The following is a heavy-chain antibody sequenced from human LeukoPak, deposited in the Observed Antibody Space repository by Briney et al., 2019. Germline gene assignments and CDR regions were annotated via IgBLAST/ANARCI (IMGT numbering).Heavy chain of an antibody. CDR3: ARVYIYGSSWYGKNWYFDL. J-gene: IGHJ2*01. V-gene: IGHV4-61*05. Sequence: SETLSLTCTVSGGSISASTDYWGWIRQPPGKGLEWIGIIYYSGSTNYNPSLKSRVTISVDTSKNQFSLKLSSVTAADTAVYYCARVYIYGSSWYGKNWYFDLWGRGTLVTVSS. CDR2: IYYSGST. D-gene: IGHD6-13*01. CDR1: GGSISASTDY.